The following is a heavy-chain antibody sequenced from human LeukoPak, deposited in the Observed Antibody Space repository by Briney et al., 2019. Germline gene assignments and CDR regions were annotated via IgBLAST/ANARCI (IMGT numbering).Heavy chain of an antibody. J-gene: IGHJ4*02. CDR2: IIPIFGTA. CDR1: GGTFSSYA. V-gene: IGHV1-69*01. CDR3: ARDSSSGDVFDY. D-gene: IGHD6-19*01. Sequence: SVKVSCKASGGTFSSYAISWVRQAPGQGLEWMGGIIPIFGTANYAQKFQGRVTITADESTSTAYMELSSLRSEDTAVYYCARDSSSGDVFDYWGQGTLVTVSS.